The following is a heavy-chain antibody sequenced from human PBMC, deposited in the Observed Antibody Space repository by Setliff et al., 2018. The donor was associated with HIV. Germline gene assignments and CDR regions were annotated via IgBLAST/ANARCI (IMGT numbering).Heavy chain of an antibody. CDR3: TRGDSSGYFEY. J-gene: IGHJ4*01. CDR2: FDPEDGET. Sequence: ASVKVSCKASGYSLTDLSIHWVRQAPGKGLEWMGGFDPEDGETVYAQKLQGRVTMTEDTSTDTAYMELSRLRSDDTAVYYFTRGDSSGYFEYWGHGTLVTVSS. V-gene: IGHV1-24*01. CDR1: GYSLTDLS. D-gene: IGHD3-22*01.